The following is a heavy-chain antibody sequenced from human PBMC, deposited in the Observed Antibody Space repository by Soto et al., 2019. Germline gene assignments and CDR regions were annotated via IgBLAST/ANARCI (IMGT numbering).Heavy chain of an antibody. CDR1: GGSISSCDYY. V-gene: IGHV4-30-4*01. CDR3: ARVMENYYDSSGYTKDAFDI. D-gene: IGHD3-22*01. Sequence: SETLSLPCTVSGGSISSCDYYWSWIRQPPGKGLEWLGYIYYTGSTYYNPSLKSRVTISVDTSKNQFSLKLSSVTAADTAVYYCARVMENYYDSSGYTKDAFDIWGQGTMVTVSS. CDR2: IYYTGST. J-gene: IGHJ3*02.